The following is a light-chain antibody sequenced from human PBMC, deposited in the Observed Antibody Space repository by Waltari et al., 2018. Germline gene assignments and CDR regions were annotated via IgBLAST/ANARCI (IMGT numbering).Light chain of an antibody. V-gene: IGKV1-39*01. CDR2: AAS. CDR1: QSISNY. Sequence: DTQMTQSPSSLSASVGDRVTITCRASQSISNYFNWYQQKPGKAPKLLSYAASSLQSGVPSRFSGSGAGTDFTLTISSLQPEDFGTYYCQESYSSPTWTFGQGTKVEIK. CDR3: QESYSSPTWT. J-gene: IGKJ1*01.